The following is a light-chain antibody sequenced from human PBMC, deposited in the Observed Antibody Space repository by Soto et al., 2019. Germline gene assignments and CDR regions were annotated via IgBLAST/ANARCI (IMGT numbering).Light chain of an antibody. V-gene: IGLV1-47*01. J-gene: IGLJ2*01. CDR1: RSNIGSNY. CDR2: RNN. CDR3: AAWDDSLSGPV. Sequence: QSVLTQPPSASGTPGQRVTISCSGSRSNIGSNYVYWYQQLPGTAPKLLIYRNNQRPSGVPDRCSGSKSGTSASLAISGLRSEDEADYYCAAWDDSLSGPVFGGGTKLTVL.